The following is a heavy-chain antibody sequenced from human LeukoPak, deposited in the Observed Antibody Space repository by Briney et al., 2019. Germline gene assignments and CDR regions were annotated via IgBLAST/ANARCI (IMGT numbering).Heavy chain of an antibody. D-gene: IGHD4-17*01. CDR2: IYSGGST. J-gene: IGHJ6*02. CDR1: GFTFSSYA. CDR3: ARDHEGYGYYYGMDV. Sequence: GGSLRLSCAASGFTFSSYAMSWVRQAPGKGLEWVSVIYSGGSTYYADSVKGRFTISRDNSKNTLYLQMNSLRAEDTAVYYCARDHEGYGYYYGMDVWGQGTTVTVSS. V-gene: IGHV3-53*01.